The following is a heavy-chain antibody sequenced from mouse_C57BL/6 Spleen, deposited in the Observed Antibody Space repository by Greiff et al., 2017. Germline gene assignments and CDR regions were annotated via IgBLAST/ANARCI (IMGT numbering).Heavy chain of an antibody. Sequence: VQLVESGPGLVQPSQSLSITCTVSGFSLTSYGVHWVRQSPGQGLEWLGVIWSGGSTDYNAAFISRLSISKDNSKSHVFFKMNSLQADDTAIYYCARNPPITTVVATGYFDVWGTGTTVTVSS. CDR3: ARNPPITTVVATGYFDV. J-gene: IGHJ1*03. V-gene: IGHV2-2*01. CDR2: IWSGGST. CDR1: GFSLTSYG. D-gene: IGHD1-1*01.